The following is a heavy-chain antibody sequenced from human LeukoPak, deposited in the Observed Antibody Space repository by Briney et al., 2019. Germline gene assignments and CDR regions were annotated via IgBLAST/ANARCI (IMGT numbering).Heavy chain of an antibody. J-gene: IGHJ4*02. D-gene: IGHD6-19*01. CDR1: GGTFSSYT. V-gene: IGHV1-69*04. CDR3: ARDSAYSSGPDY. Sequence: ASVKVSCKASGGTFSSYTISWVRQAPAQGLEWMGRIIPILGIANYAQKFQGRVTITADKSTSTAYMELSSLRSEDTAVYYCARDSAYSSGPDYWGQGTLVTVSS. CDR2: IIPILGIA.